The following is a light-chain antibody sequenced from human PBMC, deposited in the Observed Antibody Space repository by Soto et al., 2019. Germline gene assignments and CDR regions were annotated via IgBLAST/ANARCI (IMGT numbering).Light chain of an antibody. CDR3: QTWGTGRGV. CDR2: LNSDGSH. J-gene: IGLJ2*01. Sequence: QLVLTQSPSASASLGASVKLTCTLSSGHSSDAIAWHQQQPEKGPRYLMKLNSDGSHGKGDGIRDRFSVSSSGAERYLTISSLQSEAEADYDCQTWGTGRGVFGGGTKLTVL. V-gene: IGLV4-69*01. CDR1: SGHSSDA.